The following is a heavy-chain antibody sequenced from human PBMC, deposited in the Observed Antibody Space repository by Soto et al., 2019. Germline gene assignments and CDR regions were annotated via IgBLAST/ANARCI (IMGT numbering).Heavy chain of an antibody. V-gene: IGHV3-11*01. CDR2: ISYTGRDT. D-gene: IGHD6-13*01. J-gene: IGHJ4*02. Sequence: QVQLVESGGGLVKPGESLRLSCAASGFTFSGYDMTWVRQAPGKGLEWVSYISYTGRDTFYGESVKGRFAISRDHAKHSVYVQLNSLSSEDTAVYFCAWLYWYRSDYWGQGHPVTVSS. CDR3: AWLYWYRSDY. CDR1: GFTFSGYD.